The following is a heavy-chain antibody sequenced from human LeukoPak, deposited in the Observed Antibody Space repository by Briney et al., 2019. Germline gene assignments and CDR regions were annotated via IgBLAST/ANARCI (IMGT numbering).Heavy chain of an antibody. J-gene: IGHJ4*02. Sequence: GASVKVSCKASGGTFCSYAISWVRQAPGQGLEWMGRIIPIFGTANYAQKFQGRVTITTDESTSTAYMELSSLRSEDTAVYYCAISYYYDSSGYLVDYWGQGTLVTVSS. D-gene: IGHD3-22*01. V-gene: IGHV1-69*05. CDR2: IIPIFGTA. CDR1: GGTFCSYA. CDR3: AISYYYDSSGYLVDY.